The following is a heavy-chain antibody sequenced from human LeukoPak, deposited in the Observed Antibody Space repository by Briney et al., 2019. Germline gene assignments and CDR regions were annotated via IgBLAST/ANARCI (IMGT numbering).Heavy chain of an antibody. V-gene: IGHV3-21*01. Sequence: GGSLRLSCAASGFTFSSYSMNWVRQAPGKGLEWVSSISSSSSYIYYADSVKGRFTISRDNAKNSLYLQMNSLRAEDTAVYYCAREGIAVAATALDYWGQGTLVTASS. D-gene: IGHD6-19*01. CDR3: AREGIAVAATALDY. CDR2: ISSSSSYI. CDR1: GFTFSSYS. J-gene: IGHJ4*02.